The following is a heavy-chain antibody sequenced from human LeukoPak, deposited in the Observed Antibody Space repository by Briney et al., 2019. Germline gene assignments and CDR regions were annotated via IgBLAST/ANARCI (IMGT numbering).Heavy chain of an antibody. Sequence: PGGSLRLSCAASGFTFSSYAMSWVRQAPGKGLEWVSAISGSGGSTYYADSVKGRFTISRDNSKNTLYLQMSSLRAEDTAVYYCARGKTPAVTTPFDYWGQGTLVTVSS. CDR1: GFTFSSYA. V-gene: IGHV3-23*01. CDR3: ARGKTPAVTTPFDY. CDR2: ISGSGGST. D-gene: IGHD4-17*01. J-gene: IGHJ4*02.